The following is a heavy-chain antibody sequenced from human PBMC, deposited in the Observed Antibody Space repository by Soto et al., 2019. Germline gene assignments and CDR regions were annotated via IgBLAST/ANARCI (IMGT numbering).Heavy chain of an antibody. CDR2: VYYSGST. Sequence: QVQLQESGPGLVKPSETLSLNCTVSGGSVSSGSYYWSWIRQPPGKGLEWIGYVYYSGSTNYNPSLKSRVTISVDTSKNQFSLKLSSVTAADTAVYYCARLYYYDSSGYLTRNWYFDLWGRGTLVTVSS. D-gene: IGHD3-22*01. J-gene: IGHJ2*01. V-gene: IGHV4-61*01. CDR3: ARLYYYDSSGYLTRNWYFDL. CDR1: GGSVSSGSYY.